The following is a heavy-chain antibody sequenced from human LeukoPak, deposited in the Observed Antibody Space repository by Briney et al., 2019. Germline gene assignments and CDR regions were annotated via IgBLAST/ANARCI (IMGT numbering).Heavy chain of an antibody. Sequence: GGSLRLSCAASGFTFSTYAMSWVRQVPGKGLEWVSGISNSGDNTYYADSVKGRFTISRDNSRNTLSLQMNSLRAEDTAVYYCAKDIVPYCSSTTCYMIADYWGQGTLVTVSS. V-gene: IGHV3-23*01. J-gene: IGHJ4*02. CDR3: AKDIVPYCSSTTCYMIADY. D-gene: IGHD2-2*02. CDR2: ISNSGDNT. CDR1: GFTFSTYA.